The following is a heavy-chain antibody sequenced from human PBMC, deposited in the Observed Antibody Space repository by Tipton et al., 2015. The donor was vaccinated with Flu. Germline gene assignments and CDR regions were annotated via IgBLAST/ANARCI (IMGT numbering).Heavy chain of an antibody. CDR2: IYYTGTT. D-gene: IGHD6-13*01. J-gene: IGHJ4*02. CDR3: ARRQYSNSPLDY. Sequence: TLSLTCTVSGGSVRADSYFWGWIRQAPGKGLEWIGSIYYTGTTSYSPSLNSRVTMSVDTSKNQLSLRVYSVTAADTAVYYCARRQYSNSPLDYWGQGTLVIVSS. V-gene: IGHV4-39*01. CDR1: GGSVRADSYF.